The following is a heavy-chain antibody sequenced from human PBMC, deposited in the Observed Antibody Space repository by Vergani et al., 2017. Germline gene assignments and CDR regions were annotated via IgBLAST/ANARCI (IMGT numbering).Heavy chain of an antibody. CDR2: ISGSGGST. CDR3: AKDLFYNGGYFDY. CDR1: GFTFSSYA. J-gene: IGHJ4*02. Sequence: EVQLLESGGGLVQPGGSLRLSCAASGFTFSSYAMSWVRQAPGKGLEWVSAISGSGGSTHYADSVKGRFTISRDNSKNTLYLQMNSLRAEDTAVYYCAKDLFYNGGYFDYWGQGTLVTVSS. V-gene: IGHV3-23*01. D-gene: IGHD3-10*01.